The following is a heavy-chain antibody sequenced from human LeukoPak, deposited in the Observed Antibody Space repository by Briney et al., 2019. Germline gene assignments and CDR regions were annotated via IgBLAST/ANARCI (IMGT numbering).Heavy chain of an antibody. CDR3: ARDGSLPDY. J-gene: IGHJ4*02. Sequence: GGSLRLSCTASGFTFSHYWMHWVRQAPGKGLVWVSRIHSDASTTSCADSVTGRFPIPRDNAKNTLYLQRNRLRAEDTAVYYCARDGSLPDYWGEGTLVTVSS. CDR2: IHSDASTT. CDR1: GFTFSHYW. V-gene: IGHV3-74*01.